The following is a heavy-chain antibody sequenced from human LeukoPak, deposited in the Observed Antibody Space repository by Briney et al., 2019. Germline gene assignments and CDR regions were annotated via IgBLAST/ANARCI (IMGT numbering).Heavy chain of an antibody. CDR2: ISGSGGST. V-gene: IGHV3-23*01. D-gene: IGHD4-17*01. Sequence: GGSLRLSCAASGFIFSSYAMSWVRQAPGKGLEWVSAISGSGGSTYYADSVKGRFTISRDNSKNTLYLQMNSLRAEDTAVYYCATDYDPHAYFDYWGQGTLVTVSS. J-gene: IGHJ4*02. CDR3: ATDYDPHAYFDY. CDR1: GFIFSSYA.